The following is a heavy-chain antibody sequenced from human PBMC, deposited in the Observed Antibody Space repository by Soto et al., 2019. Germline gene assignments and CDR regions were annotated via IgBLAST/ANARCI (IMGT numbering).Heavy chain of an antibody. V-gene: IGHV3-23*01. Sequence: GGSLRLSCAASGFTFSSYAMSWVRQAPGKGLEWVSAISGSGGSTYYADSVKGRFTISRDNSKNTLYLQMNSLRAEDTAVYYCANNMRGYCSGGSCYFDYWGQGTLVTVSS. CDR3: ANNMRGYCSGGSCYFDY. D-gene: IGHD2-15*01. CDR2: ISGSGGST. CDR1: GFTFSSYA. J-gene: IGHJ4*02.